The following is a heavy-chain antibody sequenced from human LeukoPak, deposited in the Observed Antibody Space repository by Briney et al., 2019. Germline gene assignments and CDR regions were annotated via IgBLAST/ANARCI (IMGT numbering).Heavy chain of an antibody. CDR3: ARVAGAKPRTYYFDY. J-gene: IGHJ4*02. D-gene: IGHD7-27*01. V-gene: IGHV1-2*02. Sequence: ASVKVSCKASGYTFTGYYMHWVRQAPGQGREWMGWINPNSGGTNYAQKFQGRVTMTRDTSISTAYMELSRLRSDDTAVYSCARVAGAKPRTYYFDYWGQGTLVTVSS. CDR2: INPNSGGT. CDR1: GYTFTGYY.